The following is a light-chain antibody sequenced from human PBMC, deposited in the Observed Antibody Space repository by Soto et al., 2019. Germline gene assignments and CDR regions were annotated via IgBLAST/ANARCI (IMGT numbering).Light chain of an antibody. CDR1: FGSVLTTNY. CDR3: VLYMGSGISV. V-gene: IGLV8-61*01. CDR2: NTN. J-gene: IGLJ3*02. Sequence: QTVVTQGPSFSVSPGGTVTLTCGLTFGSVLTTNYPSWYQQTPGQAPRTLIYNTNTRSSGVPDRFSGSIVGNKAALTITGAQADDESDYYCVLYMGSGISVFGGGTKLTVL.